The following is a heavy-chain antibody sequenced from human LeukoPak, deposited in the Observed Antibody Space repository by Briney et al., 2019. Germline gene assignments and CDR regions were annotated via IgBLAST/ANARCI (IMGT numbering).Heavy chain of an antibody. CDR3: ARSYYDFWSGYLPNDAFNI. CDR1: GYSFTSYW. V-gene: IGHV5-51*01. J-gene: IGHJ3*02. Sequence: GESLKISCKGSGYSFTSYWIGWVRQMPGKGLEWMGIIYPGDSGTRYSPSFQGQVTISADKSISTAYLQWSSLKASDTAMYYCARSYYDFWSGYLPNDAFNIWGQGTMVTVSS. D-gene: IGHD3-3*01. CDR2: IYPGDSGT.